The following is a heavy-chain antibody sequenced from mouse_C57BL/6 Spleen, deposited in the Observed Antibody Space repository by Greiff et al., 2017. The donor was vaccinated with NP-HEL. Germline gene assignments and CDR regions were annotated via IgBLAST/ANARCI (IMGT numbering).Heavy chain of an antibody. CDR3: AREGVIYYDFDY. J-gene: IGHJ2*01. D-gene: IGHD2-4*01. V-gene: IGHV1-62-3*01. Sequence: QVQLQQPGAELVKPGASVKLSCKASGYTFTSYWMHWVKQRPGRGLEWIGRIDPNSGGTNYNVKFKGKSTLAADKSSSTAYMQLISLTSEDSAVYFCAREGVIYYDFDYWGQGTTLTVSS. CDR2: IDPNSGGT. CDR1: GYTFTSYW.